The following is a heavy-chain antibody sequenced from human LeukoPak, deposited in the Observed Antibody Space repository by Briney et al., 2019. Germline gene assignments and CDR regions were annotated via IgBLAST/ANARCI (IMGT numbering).Heavy chain of an antibody. D-gene: IGHD5-18*01. CDR3: ARAHSYGYLFDC. V-gene: IGHV4-31*03. J-gene: IGHJ4*02. CDR1: GGSIRSSYYY. CDR2: IYYSGST. Sequence: SETLSLTCTVSGGSIRSSYYYWSWIRQHPGKGLEWIGYIYYSGSTYYNPSLKSRVTISVDTSKNQFSLKLSSVTAADTAVYYCARAHSYGYLFDCWGQGTLVTVSS.